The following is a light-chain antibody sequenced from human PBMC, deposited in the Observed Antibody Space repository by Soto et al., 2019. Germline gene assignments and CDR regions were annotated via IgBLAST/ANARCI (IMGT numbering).Light chain of an antibody. V-gene: IGKV3-15*01. CDR1: QSVSNY. Sequence: EIVMTQSPATLSVSPGERATLSCRASQSVSNYLAWFQQKPGQAPRLLIYGASTRATGIPARFSGSGSGTEFTLTISSLQSEDFAVYYCQQYNYWPPETFGQGTKVEIK. CDR3: QQYNYWPPET. J-gene: IGKJ1*01. CDR2: GAS.